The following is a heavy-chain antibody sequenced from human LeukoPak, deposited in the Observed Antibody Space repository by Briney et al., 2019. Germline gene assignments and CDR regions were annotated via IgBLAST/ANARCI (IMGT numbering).Heavy chain of an antibody. Sequence: ASVKVSCKASGYTFTSYAMHWVRQAPGQRLEWMGWINAGNGNTKYSQKFQGRVTITRDTSASTAYMELSSLRSEDTAVYYCARDRSSGWYGDAFDIWGQGTMVTASS. CDR3: ARDRSSGWYGDAFDI. CDR1: GYTFTSYA. V-gene: IGHV1-3*01. CDR2: INAGNGNT. D-gene: IGHD6-19*01. J-gene: IGHJ3*02.